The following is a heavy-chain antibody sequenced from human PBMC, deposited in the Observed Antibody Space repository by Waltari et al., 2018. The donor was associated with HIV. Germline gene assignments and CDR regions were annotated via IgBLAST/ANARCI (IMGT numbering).Heavy chain of an antibody. CDR3: ATDVSSSSLPEREGRFDP. V-gene: IGHV1-24*01. D-gene: IGHD6-6*01. CDR1: GYTLTELS. J-gene: IGHJ5*02. CDR2: LDPEEGET. Sequence: QVQLVQSGAEVKRPGASVKVSCRVSGYTLTELSMHWVRQAPGKGLEWMGGLDPEEGETIDAQKVQGRVTMTEDTSTDTAYMELSSLRSEDTAVYYCATDVSSSSLPEREGRFDPWGQGTLVTVSS.